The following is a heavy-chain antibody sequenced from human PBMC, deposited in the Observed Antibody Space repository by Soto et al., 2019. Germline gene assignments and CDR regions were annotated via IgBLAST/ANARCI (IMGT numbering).Heavy chain of an antibody. D-gene: IGHD2-8*01. CDR3: ARSNGTDRDYYYSYGMDV. CDR1: GGTFSSSS. Sequence: QVQLVQSGAEVKKPGSSVKVSCKASGGTFSSSSISWVRQAPGQGLEWMGRIIPILGIANHAQKFQGRVTIPADNSTDTAYMELSSLRSEDTAVYYGARSNGTDRDYYYSYGMDVWGQGTTVTVSS. CDR2: IIPILGIA. J-gene: IGHJ6*02. V-gene: IGHV1-69*02.